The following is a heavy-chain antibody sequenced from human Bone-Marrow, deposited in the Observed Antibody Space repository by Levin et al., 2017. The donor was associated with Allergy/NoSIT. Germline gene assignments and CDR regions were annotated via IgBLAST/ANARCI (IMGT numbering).Heavy chain of an antibody. D-gene: IGHD3-22*01. CDR2: INHSGST. CDR1: GGSFSGYY. Sequence: GSLRLSCAVYGGSFSGYYWSWIRQPPGKGLEWIGEINHSGSTNYNPSLKSRVTISVDTSKNQFSLKLSSVTAADTAVYYCARVKVRITMIVVATRDWFDPWGQGTLVTVSS. V-gene: IGHV4-34*01. CDR3: ARVKVRITMIVVATRDWFDP. J-gene: IGHJ5*02.